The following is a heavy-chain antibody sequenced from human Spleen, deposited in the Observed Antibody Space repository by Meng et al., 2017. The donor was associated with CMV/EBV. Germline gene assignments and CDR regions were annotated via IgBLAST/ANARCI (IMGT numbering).Heavy chain of an antibody. CDR2: TRYDGSNK. Sequence: GGSLRLSCAASGFTFSSYGMHWVRQAPGKGLEWVAFTRYDGSNKNYADSVKGRFTISRDNSKSTLYLQLNSLRPEDTAVYSCARDTSPASTRAFDIWGQGTMVTVSS. J-gene: IGHJ3*02. CDR1: GFTFSSYG. V-gene: IGHV3-30*02. D-gene: IGHD2-2*01. CDR3: ARDTSPASTRAFDI.